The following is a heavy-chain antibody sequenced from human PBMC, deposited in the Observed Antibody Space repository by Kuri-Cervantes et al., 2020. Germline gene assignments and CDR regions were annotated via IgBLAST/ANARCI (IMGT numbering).Heavy chain of an antibody. CDR2: ISGSGGST. D-gene: IGHD6-19*01. CDR1: GFTFDDYG. CDR3: ASPTLFVSSSGWYESLRYFDY. Sequence: GESLKISCAASGFTFDDYGMSWVRQAPGKGLEWVSAISGSGGSTYYADSVKGRFTISRDNSKNTLYLQMNSLRAEDTAVYYCASPTLFVSSSGWYESLRYFDYWGQGTLVTVSS. J-gene: IGHJ4*02. V-gene: IGHV3-23*01.